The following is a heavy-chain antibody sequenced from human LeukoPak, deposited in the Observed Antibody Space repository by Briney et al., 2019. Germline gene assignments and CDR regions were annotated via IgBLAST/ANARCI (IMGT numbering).Heavy chain of an antibody. D-gene: IGHD4/OR15-4a*01. CDR1: GYTFTNYY. V-gene: IGHV1-2*02. Sequence: ASVKVSCKTSGYTFTNYYMHWVRQGPGLGFEWMGWINPKSGGTSYPQKFQGRLTMTRDTSISTAYMELSGLGSDDTAVYYCVPSANYYYFDYCGQGTLVTVSS. CDR3: VPSANYYYFDY. J-gene: IGHJ4*02. CDR2: INPKSGGT.